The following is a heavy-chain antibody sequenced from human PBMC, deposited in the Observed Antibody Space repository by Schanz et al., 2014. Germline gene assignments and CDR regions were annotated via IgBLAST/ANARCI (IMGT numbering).Heavy chain of an antibody. J-gene: IGHJ4*02. Sequence: QVQLVESGGGVVQPGRSLRLSCAASGFTFSSYGMHWVRQAPGKGLEWVAVISYHGSERYYADSVKGRFTISRDNSKNTLYLQMNSLRTEDTAVYFCAKSYDTSGYSGFDYWGQGTLVTVSS. CDR1: GFTFSSYG. V-gene: IGHV3-30*18. D-gene: IGHD3-22*01. CDR2: ISYHGSER. CDR3: AKSYDTSGYSGFDY.